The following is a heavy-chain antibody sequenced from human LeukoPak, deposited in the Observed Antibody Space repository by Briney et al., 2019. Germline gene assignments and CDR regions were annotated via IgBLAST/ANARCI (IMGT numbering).Heavy chain of an antibody. CDR2: IYYSGST. D-gene: IGHD6-13*01. V-gene: IGHV4-31*03. Sequence: PSETLSLTCTVSGGSISSTNYYWGWIRQPPGKGLEWIGYIYYSGSTYYNPSLKSRVTISVDTSKNQFSLKLSSVTAADTAVYYCARVGGMGSSWYDFDYWGQGTLVTVSS. CDR1: GGSISSTNYY. J-gene: IGHJ4*02. CDR3: ARVGGMGSSWYDFDY.